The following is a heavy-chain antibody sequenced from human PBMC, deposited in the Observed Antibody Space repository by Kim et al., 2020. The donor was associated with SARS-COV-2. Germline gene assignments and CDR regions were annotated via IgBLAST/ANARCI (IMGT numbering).Heavy chain of an antibody. CDR3: AKSSVDWQVGTTAAFDV. CDR1: GFTFHDYA. V-gene: IGHV3-9*01. Sequence: GGSLRLSCVASGFTFHDYAMPWFRQAPGKDLEWVSVISRGSANIVYADSMKGRFIISRDNAKNSLYLQIISLRPEDTAFYYCAKSSVDWQVGTTAAFDVWGRGPRVTVSS. D-gene: IGHD1-26*01. CDR2: ISRGSANI. J-gene: IGHJ3*01.